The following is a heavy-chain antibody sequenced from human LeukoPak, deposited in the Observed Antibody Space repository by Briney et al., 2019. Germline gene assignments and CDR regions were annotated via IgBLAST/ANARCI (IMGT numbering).Heavy chain of an antibody. CDR2: INPSGGST. V-gene: IGHV1-46*01. CDR1: GYTFTSYY. D-gene: IGHD1-26*01. J-gene: IGHJ6*03. Sequence: ASVKVSCKASGYTFTSYYMHWVRQAPGQGLEWMGIINPSGGSTSYAQKFQGRVTMTRDTSTSTVYMELSSLRSEDTAVYYCARSYYSGRYYYYYMDVWGKGTTVTVSS. CDR3: ARSYYSGRYYYYYMDV.